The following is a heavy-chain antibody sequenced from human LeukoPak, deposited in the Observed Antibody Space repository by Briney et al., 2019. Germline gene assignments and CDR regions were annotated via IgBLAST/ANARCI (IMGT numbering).Heavy chain of an antibody. CDR1: GFTFSSYG. CDR2: ISYDGSNK. J-gene: IGHJ6*02. V-gene: IGHV3-30*18. D-gene: IGHD6-13*01. Sequence: GRSLRLSCAASGFTFSSYGIHWVRQAPGKGLEWVAVISYDGSNKYYADSVKGRFTISRDNSKNTLYLQMNSLRAEDTAVYYCAKEGQYSSSWYPQGSYYYYYGMDVWGQGTTVTVSS. CDR3: AKEGQYSSSWYPQGSYYYYYGMDV.